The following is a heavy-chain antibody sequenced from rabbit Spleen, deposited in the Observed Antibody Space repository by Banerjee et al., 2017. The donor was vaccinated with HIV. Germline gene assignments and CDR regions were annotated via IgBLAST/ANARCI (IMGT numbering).Heavy chain of an antibody. Sequence: QLVESGGGLVQPGGSLKLSCKASGFDFSNYGVTWVRQAPGKGLEWIGYIDPIFGRTYYASWVNGRFTISSHNAQNTLYLQLNSLTAADTATYFCVRDLGYDDYSEKGYFNLWGPGTLVTVS. CDR2: IDPIFGRT. V-gene: IGHV1S7*01. J-gene: IGHJ4*01. CDR3: VRDLGYDDYSEKGYFNL. D-gene: IGHD2-1*01. CDR1: GFDFSNYG.